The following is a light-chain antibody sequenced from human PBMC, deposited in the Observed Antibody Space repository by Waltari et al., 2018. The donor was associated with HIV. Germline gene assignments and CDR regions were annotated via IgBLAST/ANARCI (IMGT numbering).Light chain of an antibody. CDR2: RNN. Sequence: QSVLTQPPSASGTPGQRVTISCSGSSSNIGRNYVYWYQQLPGTAPKLLIYRNNQRPSGVPDRFSGSKSGTSASLAISGLRSEDEADYYCAAWDDSLSCPVFGGGTKLTVL. J-gene: IGLJ3*02. CDR1: SSNIGRNY. CDR3: AAWDDSLSCPV. V-gene: IGLV1-47*01.